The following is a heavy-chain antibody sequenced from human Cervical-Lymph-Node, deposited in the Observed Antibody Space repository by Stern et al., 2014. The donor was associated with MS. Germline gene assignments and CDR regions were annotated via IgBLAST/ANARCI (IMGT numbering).Heavy chain of an antibody. CDR2: ISYGGSNK. D-gene: IGHD3-3*01. V-gene: IGHV3-30-3*01. J-gene: IGHJ6*02. CDR1: GFTFSSYA. Sequence: QVQMVESGGGVVQPGRALRLSCAASGFTFSSYAMHWVRQDPGKGLEWVAGISYGGSNKFYAASVKGRFTISRDNSKNTLYLQMNSLRAEDTAVYYCARANYDFWSGYPDFHYYGMDVWGQGTTVTVSS. CDR3: ARANYDFWSGYPDFHYYGMDV.